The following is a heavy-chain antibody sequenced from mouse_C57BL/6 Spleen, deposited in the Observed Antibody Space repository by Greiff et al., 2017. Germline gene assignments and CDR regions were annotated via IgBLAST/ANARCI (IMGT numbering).Heavy chain of an antibody. CDR3: TRGDYYGSSYLYYYAMDY. V-gene: IGHV5-9-1*02. CDR1: GFTFSSYA. Sequence: EVMLVESGEGLVKPGGSLKLSCAASGFTFSSYAMSWVRQTPEKRLEWVAYISSGGDYIYYADTVKGRFTISRDNARNTLYLQMSSLKSEDTAMYYCTRGDYYGSSYLYYYAMDYWGQGTSVTVSS. CDR2: ISSGGDYI. J-gene: IGHJ4*01. D-gene: IGHD1-1*01.